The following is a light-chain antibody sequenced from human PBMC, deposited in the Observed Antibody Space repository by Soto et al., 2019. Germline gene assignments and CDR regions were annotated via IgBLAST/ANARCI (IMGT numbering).Light chain of an antibody. CDR1: QSVDTY. J-gene: IGKJ3*01. CDR2: DAY. V-gene: IGKV3-11*01. Sequence: EIVLTQSPGTLSLSPWERATLSCRASQSVDTYLAWYQQKPGQAPRLLISDAYNRATGIPARFSGSGSGTDFTLTISSLEPEDFAVYYCQQRSTWPTFGPGTKRDIK. CDR3: QQRSTWPT.